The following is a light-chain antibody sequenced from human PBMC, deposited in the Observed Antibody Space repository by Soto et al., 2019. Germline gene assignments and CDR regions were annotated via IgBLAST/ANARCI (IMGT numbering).Light chain of an antibody. J-gene: IGKJ2*01. Sequence: EIQMTQSPPSLSASVGDRVTITCRASQTIDNYLNWYQQTPGRAPKLLIYGAFNLQTGVPSRFSGSGSGTDFTLTISSLQPEDFATYYCQQTYSTLLYTFGQGTKLEL. V-gene: IGKV1-39*01. CDR1: QTIDNY. CDR2: GAF. CDR3: QQTYSTLLYT.